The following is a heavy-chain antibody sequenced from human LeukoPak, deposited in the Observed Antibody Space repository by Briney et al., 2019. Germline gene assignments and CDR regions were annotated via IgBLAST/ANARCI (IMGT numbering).Heavy chain of an antibody. V-gene: IGHV4-59*12. D-gene: IGHD1-14*01. CDR2: IYNSGNN. CDR3: ARDHVRFIRRRNNVFDI. CDR1: GGSIGSFY. Sequence: SETLSLTCTVSGGSIGSFYWSWIRQPPGKGLEWIGYIYNSGNNNYNPSLKSRVAMSVDTSKNQFSLKLSSVTAADTAVYYCARDHVRFIRRRNNVFDIWGQGTMVTVSS. J-gene: IGHJ3*02.